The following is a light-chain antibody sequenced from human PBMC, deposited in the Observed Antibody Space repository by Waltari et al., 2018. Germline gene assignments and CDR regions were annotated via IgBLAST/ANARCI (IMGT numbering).Light chain of an antibody. J-gene: IGKJ1*01. CDR3: QHYNNYAPWT. Sequence: DIQVTQSPSTLSAPVRERVTIPCRTSQNIKSWLAWYQQKPGKSPKRLIYQASSLESGVPSRFSGSGSGTEFTLTITSLQPDDFATYFCQHYNNYAPWTFGQGTKVEVK. CDR1: QNIKSW. V-gene: IGKV1-5*03. CDR2: QAS.